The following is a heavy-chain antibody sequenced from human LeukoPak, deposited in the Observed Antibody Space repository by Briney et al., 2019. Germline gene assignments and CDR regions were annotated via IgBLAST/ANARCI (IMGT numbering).Heavy chain of an antibody. Sequence: ASVEVSCKASGYTFTSYGISWVRQAPGQGLEWMGWISAYNGNTNYAQKFQGRVTMTRDTSISTAYMELSRLRSDDTAVYYCASDVTEPLDYWGQGTLVTVSS. V-gene: IGHV1-18*01. D-gene: IGHD1-26*01. CDR2: ISAYNGNT. J-gene: IGHJ4*02. CDR3: ASDVTEPLDY. CDR1: GYTFTSYG.